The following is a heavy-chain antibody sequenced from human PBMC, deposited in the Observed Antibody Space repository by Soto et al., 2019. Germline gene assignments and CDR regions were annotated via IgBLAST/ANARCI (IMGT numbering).Heavy chain of an antibody. D-gene: IGHD2-15*01. J-gene: IGHJ5*02. CDR2: IRSKAYGGTT. V-gene: IGHV3-49*03. CDR3: TRGATPYCSGGSCVNWFDP. Sequence: GGSLRLSCTASGFTFGDYAMSWFRQAPGKGLEWVGFIRSKAYGGTTEYAASVKGRFTISRDDSKSIAYLQMNSLKTEDTAVYYCTRGATPYCSGGSCVNWFDPWGQGTLVTVSS. CDR1: GFTFGDYA.